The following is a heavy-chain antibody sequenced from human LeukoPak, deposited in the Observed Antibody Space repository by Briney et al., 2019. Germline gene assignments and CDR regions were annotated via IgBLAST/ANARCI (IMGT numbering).Heavy chain of an antibody. J-gene: IGHJ4*02. CDR3: ASARYSEN. D-gene: IGHD1-26*01. CDR1: GFTFSTYT. CDR2: ISSTSSNI. Sequence: PGGSLRLSCAASGFTFSTYTMNWVRQAPGKGLEWVSSISSTSSNIYYADSVKGRFTISRDNAKNSLYLQMNSLRAEDTAVYYRASARYSENWGQGTLVTVSS. V-gene: IGHV3-21*01.